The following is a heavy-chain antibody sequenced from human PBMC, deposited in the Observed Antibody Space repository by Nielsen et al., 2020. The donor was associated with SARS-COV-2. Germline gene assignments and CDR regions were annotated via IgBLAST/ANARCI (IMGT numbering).Heavy chain of an antibody. D-gene: IGHD6-6*01. V-gene: IGHV4-59*01. CDR1: GGSISSYY. CDR3: AREVRIAARDWFDP. CDR2: IYYSGST. Sequence: GSLRLSCTVSGGSISSYYWSWIRQPPGKGLGWIGYIYYSGSTNYNPSLKSRVTISVDTSKNQFSLKLSSVTAADTAVYYCAREVRIAARDWFDPWGQGTLVTVSS. J-gene: IGHJ5*02.